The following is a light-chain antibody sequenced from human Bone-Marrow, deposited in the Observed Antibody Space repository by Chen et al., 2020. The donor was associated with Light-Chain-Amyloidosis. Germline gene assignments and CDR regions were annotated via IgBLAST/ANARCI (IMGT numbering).Light chain of an antibody. J-gene: IGLJ3*02. Sequence: SYVLTQPSSVSVAPGQTATIACGGNNIGSTSVHWYQQTPGQAPLLVVYDDSDRPSGIPERLSGSNSGNTDTLTISRVEAGDEADYYCQVWDRSSDRPVLGGGTKLTVL. V-gene: IGLV3-21*02. CDR2: DDS. CDR1: NIGSTS. CDR3: QVWDRSSDRPV.